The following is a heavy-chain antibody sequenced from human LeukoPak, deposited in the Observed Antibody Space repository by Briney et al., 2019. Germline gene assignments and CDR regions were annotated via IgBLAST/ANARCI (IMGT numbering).Heavy chain of an antibody. V-gene: IGHV1-8*01. D-gene: IGHD5-18*01. CDR1: GYTFTSYD. CDR3: ARGLGRTAMVTRGGVRFDY. J-gene: IGHJ4*02. CDR2: MNPNSGNT. Sequence: GASVKVSCKASGYTFTSYDINWVRQATGQGLEWMGWMNPNSGNTGYAQKFQGRITMTRNTSISTAYMEPSSLKSEVTAVYYCARGLGRTAMVTRGGVRFDYWGQGTLVTVSS.